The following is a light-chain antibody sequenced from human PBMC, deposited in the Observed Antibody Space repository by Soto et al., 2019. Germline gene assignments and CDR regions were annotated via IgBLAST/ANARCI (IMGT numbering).Light chain of an antibody. Sequence: DMQLTQSPSTLSASVGDRVTITCRASQSISSWLAWYQQKPGKAPNLLIYKTSNLESGVPSRFSGSGSGTEFTHTISSLQPDDFATYYCQYYNDYCWTFGQGTKVEIK. CDR1: QSISSW. CDR2: KTS. J-gene: IGKJ1*01. CDR3: QYYNDYCWT. V-gene: IGKV1-5*03.